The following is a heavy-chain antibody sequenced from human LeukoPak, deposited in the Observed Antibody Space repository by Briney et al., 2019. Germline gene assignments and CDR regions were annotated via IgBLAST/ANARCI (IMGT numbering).Heavy chain of an antibody. Sequence: ASVKVSCKASGYNFITIATSWVRQAPGQGLEWMGWSSAYNGDGNFVQKFQGRVTMTTDTSTNTAYMELSSLRSEDTAVYYCASSYYDYVWGSQDYYYMDVWGKGTTVTVSS. CDR1: GYNFITIA. D-gene: IGHD3-16*01. CDR2: SSAYNGDG. V-gene: IGHV1-18*01. J-gene: IGHJ6*03. CDR3: ASSYYDYVWGSQDYYYMDV.